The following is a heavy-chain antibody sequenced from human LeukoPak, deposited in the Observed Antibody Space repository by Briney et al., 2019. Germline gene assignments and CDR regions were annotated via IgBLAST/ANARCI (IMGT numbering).Heavy chain of an antibody. D-gene: IGHD5-18*01. CDR2: IWYDGSNK. J-gene: IGHJ4*02. CDR1: GFIFSRSG. CDR3: AGARRGYSYGHLDY. Sequence: GRSLRLSCAASGFIFSRSGMHWARLAPGKGLESVAVIWYDGSNKYYADSVKGRFTISRDNSKNTLYLQMNSLRAEDTAVYYCAGARRGYSYGHLDYWGQGTLVTVSS. V-gene: IGHV3-33*01.